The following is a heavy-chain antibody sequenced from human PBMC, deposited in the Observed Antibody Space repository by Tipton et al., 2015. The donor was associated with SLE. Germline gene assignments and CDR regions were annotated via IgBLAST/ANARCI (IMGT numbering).Heavy chain of an antibody. CDR3: TRVSVAGAQALDI. CDR2: INVDGNSI. D-gene: IGHD3-10*01. Sequence: SLRLSCAASGFTFSDYWMHWVRQVPGKGRVWVSRINVDGNSISYADSVKGRFTISRDNAKKTVHLQLSNLRDEDTAIYYCTRVSVAGAQALDIWGQGTTVTVSS. J-gene: IGHJ3*02. V-gene: IGHV3-74*01. CDR1: GFTFSDYW.